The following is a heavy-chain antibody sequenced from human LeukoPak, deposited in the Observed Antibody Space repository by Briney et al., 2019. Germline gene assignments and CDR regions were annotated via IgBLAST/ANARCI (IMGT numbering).Heavy chain of an antibody. J-gene: IGHJ6*02. V-gene: IGHV1-2*02. CDR2: INPNSGGT. CDR3: AREDIVVVVARMDV. CDR1: GYTFTGYY. D-gene: IGHD2-15*01. Sequence: ASVKVSCKASGYTFTGYYMHWVRQAPGQGLEWMGWINPNSGGTNYAQKFQGRVTMTRDTSIGTAYMELSRLRSDDTAVYYCAREDIVVVVARMDVWGQGTTVTVSS.